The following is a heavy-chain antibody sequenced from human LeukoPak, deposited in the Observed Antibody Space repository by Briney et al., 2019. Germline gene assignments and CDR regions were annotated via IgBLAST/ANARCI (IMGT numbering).Heavy chain of an antibody. V-gene: IGHV3-30*18. J-gene: IGHJ4*02. CDR3: AKDPDIVVVPAAIYFDY. D-gene: IGHD2-2*02. CDR1: GFTFSSYG. CDR2: ISYDGSNK. Sequence: PGGSLRLSCAASGFTFSSYGMHWVRQAPGKGLEWVAVISYDGSNKYYADSVKGRFTISRDNSKNTLYLQMNSLRAEDTAVYYCAKDPDIVVVPAAIYFDYWGQGTLVTVSS.